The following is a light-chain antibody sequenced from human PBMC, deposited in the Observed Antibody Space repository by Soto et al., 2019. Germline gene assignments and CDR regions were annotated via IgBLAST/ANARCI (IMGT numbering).Light chain of an antibody. V-gene: IGLV1-51*01. CDR1: SSIIGNNY. Sequence: QSALTQPPSVSAAPGQKVTISCSGSSSIIGNNYISWYQHLPGTAPKLLIYDNDKRPAGIPDRFSGSKSGTSATLGITGLQTGDEADYYCGTWDNSLGAVVFGGGTKVTVL. J-gene: IGLJ2*01. CDR2: DND. CDR3: GTWDNSLGAVV.